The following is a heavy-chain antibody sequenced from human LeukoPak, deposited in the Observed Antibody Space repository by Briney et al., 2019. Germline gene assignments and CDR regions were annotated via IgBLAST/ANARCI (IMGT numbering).Heavy chain of an antibody. V-gene: IGHV3-33*01. CDR2: IWYDGSKE. J-gene: IGHJ4*02. Sequence: GGSLRLSCAASGFTFNNYGFHWVSQAPAKGLEWVAAIWYDGSKECYADSVKGRFTISRDNSKNTVHMEINSLRAEDTAVYGCARDPARSMDNWGQGTLVTVSP. CDR3: ARDPARSMDN. CDR1: GFTFNNYG. D-gene: IGHD2/OR15-2a*01.